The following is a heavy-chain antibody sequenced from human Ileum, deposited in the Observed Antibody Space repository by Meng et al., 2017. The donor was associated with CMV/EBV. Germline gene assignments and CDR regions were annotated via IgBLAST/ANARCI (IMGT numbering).Heavy chain of an antibody. CDR3: AKDPDSYISTLGTTFDS. D-gene: IGHD1-14*01. J-gene: IGHJ4*02. Sequence: GESLKISCTVSGFTFRNYAMSWVRQAPGRGLEWVATISSFGDTTHYTDSARGRFTISRDNSNNALYLQMNSLSAGDTALYYCAKDPDSYISTLGTTFDSWGQGTLVTVSS. V-gene: IGHV3-23*01. CDR1: GFTFRNYA. CDR2: ISSFGDTT.